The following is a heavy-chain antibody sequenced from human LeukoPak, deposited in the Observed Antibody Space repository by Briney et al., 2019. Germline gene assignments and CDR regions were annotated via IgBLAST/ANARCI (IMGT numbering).Heavy chain of an antibody. CDR1: GVIFNQYW. CDR2: IKSKTDGGTT. D-gene: IGHD6-19*01. V-gene: IGHV3-15*01. J-gene: IGHJ2*01. Sequence: GGSLRLSCAASGVIFNQYWMSWVRQAPGKGLEWVGRIKSKTDGGTTDYAAPVKGRFTISRDDSKNTLYLQMNSLKTEDTAVYYCVRESSGWYMRYFDLWGRGTLVTVSS. CDR3: VRESSGWYMRYFDL.